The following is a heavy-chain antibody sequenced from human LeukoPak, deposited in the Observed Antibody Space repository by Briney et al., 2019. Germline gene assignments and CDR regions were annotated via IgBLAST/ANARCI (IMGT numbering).Heavy chain of an antibody. Sequence: SETLSLTCTVSGGSISSSSYYWGWIRQPPGKGLEWIGSIYYSGSTYYNPSLKSRVTISVDTSKNQLSLKLSSVTAADTAVYYCARHRDFWSGSPFDPWGQGTLVTVSS. CDR1: GGSISSSSYY. D-gene: IGHD3-3*01. V-gene: IGHV4-39*01. CDR2: IYYSGST. CDR3: ARHRDFWSGSPFDP. J-gene: IGHJ5*02.